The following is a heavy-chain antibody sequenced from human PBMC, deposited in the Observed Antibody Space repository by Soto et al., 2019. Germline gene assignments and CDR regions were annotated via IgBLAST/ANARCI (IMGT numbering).Heavy chain of an antibody. CDR1: GFTFSDYY. D-gene: IGHD2-8*01. J-gene: IGHJ4*02. Sequence: EGSLRLSCAASGFTFSDYYMSLIRQAPGKGLEWVSYISSRSSTIFYADSVKGRFTISRDNVKNSLYLQMNSLRAEDTAVYYCASGTNGAFFVYWGQGILVTVSS. CDR3: ASGTNGAFFVY. CDR2: ISSRSSTI. V-gene: IGHV3-11*01.